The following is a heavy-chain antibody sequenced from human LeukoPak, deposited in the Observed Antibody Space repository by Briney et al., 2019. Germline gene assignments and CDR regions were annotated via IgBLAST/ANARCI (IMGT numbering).Heavy chain of an antibody. D-gene: IGHD2-21*01. CDR1: GGSISSGGYY. V-gene: IGHV4-31*03. CDR3: AATSRVVVSFDY. Sequence: SQTLSLTCTVSGGSISSGGYYWSWIRQHPGKGLEWIGYIYYSGSTYYNPSLKSRVTISVDTSKNQFSLKLSSVTAADTAVYYCAATSRVVVSFDYWGQGTLVTVSS. CDR2: IYYSGST. J-gene: IGHJ4*02.